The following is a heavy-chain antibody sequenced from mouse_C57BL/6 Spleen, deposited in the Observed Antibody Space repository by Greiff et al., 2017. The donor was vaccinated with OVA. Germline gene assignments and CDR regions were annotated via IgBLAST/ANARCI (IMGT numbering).Heavy chain of an antibody. Sequence: VQLQQPGAELVKPGASVKLSCKASGYTFTSYWMQWVKQRPGQGLEWIGEIDPSDSYTNYNQKFKGKATLTVDTSSSTAYMQLSSLTSEDAAVYDCASYYDGYAYWGQGTLVTVSA. V-gene: IGHV1-50*01. CDR1: GYTFTSYW. J-gene: IGHJ3*01. CDR3: ASYYDGYAY. CDR2: IDPSDSYT. D-gene: IGHD2-3*01.